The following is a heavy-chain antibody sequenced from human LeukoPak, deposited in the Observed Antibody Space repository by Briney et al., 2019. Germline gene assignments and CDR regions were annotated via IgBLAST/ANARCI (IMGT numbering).Heavy chain of an antibody. Sequence: GGSRRLSCAASGFTFRTYWMHWVRQAPGKGLVWVSRINGDGSSTNYADSVKGRFTISRDNGKNMVYLQMNSLRDEDTAVYYCARDEAYQLLLWGQGTLVTVSS. CDR1: GFTFRTYW. J-gene: IGHJ4*02. CDR3: ARDEAYQLLL. D-gene: IGHD2-2*01. V-gene: IGHV3-74*01. CDR2: INGDGSST.